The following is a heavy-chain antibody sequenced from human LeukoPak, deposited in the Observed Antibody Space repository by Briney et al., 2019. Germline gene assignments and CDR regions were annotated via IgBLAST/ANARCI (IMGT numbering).Heavy chain of an antibody. V-gene: IGHV3-33*01. J-gene: IGHJ4*02. CDR3: ARQHCSGGDCYFFD. Sequence: GGSLRLSCAASGFTFSSYGMHWVRQAPGKGLEWVALIWYDGNNKYYADSVKGRFAISRDNSKNTLYLQLNSLRAEDTAVYYCARQHCSGGDCYFFDWGQGTLVTVSS. D-gene: IGHD2-15*01. CDR1: GFTFSSYG. CDR2: IWYDGNNK.